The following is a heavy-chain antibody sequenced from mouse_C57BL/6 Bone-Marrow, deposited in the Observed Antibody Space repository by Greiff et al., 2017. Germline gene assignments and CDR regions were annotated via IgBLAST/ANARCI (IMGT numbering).Heavy chain of an antibody. CDR2: IYPGSGST. D-gene: IGHD1-1*01. Sequence: QVQLQQPGAELVKPGASVKMSCKASGYTFTSYWITWVKQRPGQGLEWIGDIYPGSGSTNYNEKFKSKATLTVDTSSSTAYMQLSSLTSEDSAVYYCARRGLFYGAMDYWGQGTSVTVSS. CDR1: GYTFTSYW. V-gene: IGHV1-55*01. J-gene: IGHJ4*01. CDR3: ARRGLFYGAMDY.